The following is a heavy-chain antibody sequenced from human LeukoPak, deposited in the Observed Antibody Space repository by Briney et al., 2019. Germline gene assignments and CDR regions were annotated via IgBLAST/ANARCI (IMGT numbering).Heavy chain of an antibody. CDR3: ARRSTYSSGWYY. D-gene: IGHD6-19*01. CDR2: IYYSGST. CDR1: GGSISAYY. Sequence: SETLSLTCTVSGGSISAYYWSWIRQPPEKRLEWIGYIYYSGSTNYNPSLKSRVTISVDTSKNQFSLKLSSVTAADTAVYYCARRSTYSSGWYYWGQGTLVTVSS. V-gene: IGHV4-59*08. J-gene: IGHJ4*02.